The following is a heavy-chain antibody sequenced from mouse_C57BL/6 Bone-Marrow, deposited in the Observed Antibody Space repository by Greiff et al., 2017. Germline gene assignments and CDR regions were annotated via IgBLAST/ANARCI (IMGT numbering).Heavy chain of an antibody. J-gene: IGHJ4*01. CDR2: INPYNGGT. Sequence: VQLQQSGPVLVKPGASVKMSCKASGYTFTDYYMNWVKQSHGKSLEWIGVINPYNGGTSYNQKFKGKATLTVDKSSSTAYMELNSLTSEDSAVYYCARGGPQGAMDYWGQGTSVTVSS. V-gene: IGHV1-19*01. CDR1: GYTFTDYY. CDR3: ARGGPQGAMDY.